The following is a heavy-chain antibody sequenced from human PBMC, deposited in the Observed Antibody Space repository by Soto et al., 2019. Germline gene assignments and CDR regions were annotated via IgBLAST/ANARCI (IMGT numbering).Heavy chain of an antibody. D-gene: IGHD6-13*01. V-gene: IGHV3-30-3*01. CDR2: ISYDGSNK. J-gene: IGHJ4*02. Sequence: LRLSCAASGFTFSSYAMHWVRQAPGKGLEWVAVISYDGSNKYCADSVKGRFTISRDNSKNTLYLQMNSLRAEDTAVYYCARETIAAAGYFDYWGQGTLVTVSS. CDR3: ARETIAAAGYFDY. CDR1: GFTFSSYA.